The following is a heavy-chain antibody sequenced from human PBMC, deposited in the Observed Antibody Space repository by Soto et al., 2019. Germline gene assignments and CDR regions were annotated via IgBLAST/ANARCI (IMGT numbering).Heavy chain of an antibody. J-gene: IGHJ4*02. CDR3: ARALVGYYYDSSALDY. Sequence: EVQLVESGGGLAKPGGSLRLSCAASGFTFSSYSMNWVRQAPGKGLEWVSSISSSSSYIYYADSVKGRFTISRDNAKNSLYLQMNSLRAEDTAVYYCARALVGYYYDSSALDYWGQGTLVTVSS. D-gene: IGHD3-22*01. V-gene: IGHV3-21*01. CDR1: GFTFSSYS. CDR2: ISSSSSYI.